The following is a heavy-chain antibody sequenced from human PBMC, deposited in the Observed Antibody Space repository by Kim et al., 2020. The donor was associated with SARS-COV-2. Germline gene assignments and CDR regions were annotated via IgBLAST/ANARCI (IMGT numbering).Heavy chain of an antibody. D-gene: IGHD3-22*01. J-gene: IGHJ6*02. Sequence: GGSLRLSCAASGFTFSSYAMHWVRQAPGKGLEWVAVISYDGSNKYYADSVKGRFTISRDNSKNTLYLQMNSLRAEDTAVYYCASATYYYDSSGYSPWDFYYYYYYGMDVWGQGTTVTVSS. CDR3: ASATYYYDSSGYSPWDFYYYYYYGMDV. CDR2: ISYDGSNK. V-gene: IGHV3-30*04. CDR1: GFTFSSYA.